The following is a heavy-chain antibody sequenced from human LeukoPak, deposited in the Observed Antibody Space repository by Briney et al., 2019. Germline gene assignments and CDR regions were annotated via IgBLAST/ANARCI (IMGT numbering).Heavy chain of an antibody. V-gene: IGHV3-53*01. J-gene: IGHJ4*02. Sequence: PGGSLRLSCAASGFAVASNYMSWVRQAPEKGLEWVSILYRAGATYYADSVRGRFTITRDTSKNTLNLQMNSLRADDTAIYYCASGEVGVRKFYSDPFHYWGQGTLVTVSS. CDR2: LYRAGAT. D-gene: IGHD2-15*01. CDR3: ASGEVGVRKFYSDPFHY. CDR1: GFAVASNY.